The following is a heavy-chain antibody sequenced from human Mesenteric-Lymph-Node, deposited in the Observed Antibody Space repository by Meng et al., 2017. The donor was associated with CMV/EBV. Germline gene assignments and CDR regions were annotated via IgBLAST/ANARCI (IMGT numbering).Heavy chain of an antibody. J-gene: IGHJ5*02. V-gene: IGHV3-20*04. CDR1: GFNFHDHA. CDR2: INWSGGNI. Sequence: GESLEISWAASGFNFHDHAMNWVRQGPGEGLEGVSSINWSGGNIGYADPVQGRFTVSRDNGKNSLYLQMNGLKGEDTALYYCARDAPPDPSTRFDLWGQGTLVTVSS. CDR3: ARDAPPDPSTRFDL. D-gene: IGHD6-6*01.